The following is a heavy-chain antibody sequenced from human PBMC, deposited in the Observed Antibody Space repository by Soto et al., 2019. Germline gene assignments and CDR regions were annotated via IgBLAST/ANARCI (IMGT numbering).Heavy chain of an antibody. V-gene: IGHV3-30-3*01. Sequence: PGGPLRLSCAASGFTFGSYAMHWVRQAPGKGLEWVAVISYDGSNKYYADSVKGRFTISRDNSKNTLYLQMNSLRAEDTAVYYCARAGIVVVVAATENWFDPWGQGTLVTVSS. CDR3: ARAGIVVVVAATENWFDP. CDR1: GFTFGSYA. CDR2: ISYDGSNK. J-gene: IGHJ5*02. D-gene: IGHD2-15*01.